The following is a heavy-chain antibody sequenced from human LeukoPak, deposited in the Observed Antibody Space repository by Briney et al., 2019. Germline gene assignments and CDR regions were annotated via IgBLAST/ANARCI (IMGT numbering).Heavy chain of an antibody. CDR3: ARRAVVVVAATRSYRWSTTIDY. J-gene: IGHJ4*02. CDR2: IYTSGST. D-gene: IGHD2-15*01. CDR1: GGSISSYY. V-gene: IGHV4-4*07. Sequence: SETLSLTCTVSGGSISSYYWSWIRQPAGKGLEWIGRIYTSGSTNYNPSLKSRVTMSVDTSKNQSSLKLSSVTAADTAVYYCARRAVVVVAATRSYRWSTTIDYWGQGTLVTVSS.